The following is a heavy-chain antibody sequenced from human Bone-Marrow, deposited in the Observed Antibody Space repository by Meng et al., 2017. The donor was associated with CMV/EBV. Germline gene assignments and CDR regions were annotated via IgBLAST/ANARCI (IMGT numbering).Heavy chain of an antibody. Sequence: GESLKISCAASGFTFSSYGMHWVRQAPGKGLEWVAFIRYDGSNKYYADSVKGRFTISRDNSKNTLYLQMNSLRAEDTAVYYCAVRYHDYWGQGTLVTVYS. D-gene: IGHD3-9*01. V-gene: IGHV3-30*02. CDR3: AVRYHDY. CDR1: GFTFSSYG. J-gene: IGHJ4*02. CDR2: IRYDGSNK.